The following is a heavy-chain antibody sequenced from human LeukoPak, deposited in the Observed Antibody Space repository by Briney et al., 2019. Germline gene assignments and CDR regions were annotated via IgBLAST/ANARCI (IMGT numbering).Heavy chain of an antibody. D-gene: IGHD1-14*01. CDR1: GYTFTGYY. V-gene: IGHV1-2*02. Sequence: GASVNVSCKASGYTFTGYYMHWVRQAPGQGLEWMGWINPNSGGTNYAQKFQGRVTMTRDTSIGTAYMVLSRLRSEDTAVYYCARARGVSNNRLDYWGQGTLVTVSS. CDR2: INPNSGGT. CDR3: ARARGVSNNRLDY. J-gene: IGHJ4*02.